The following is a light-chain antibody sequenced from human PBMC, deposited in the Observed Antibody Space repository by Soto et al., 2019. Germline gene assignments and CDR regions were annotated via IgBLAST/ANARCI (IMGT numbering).Light chain of an antibody. CDR1: HDISTF. CDR2: EAS. Sequence: DIQMTQSPSTLSASVGDRVTITCRASHDISTFLAWYQQKPGKAPKLLIYEASTLHSGVPSRFSGSGSGTEFTLTISGLLPEDFAAYHCQQLYTLPFTFGQGTRLEIK. V-gene: IGKV1-9*01. CDR3: QQLYTLPFT. J-gene: IGKJ5*01.